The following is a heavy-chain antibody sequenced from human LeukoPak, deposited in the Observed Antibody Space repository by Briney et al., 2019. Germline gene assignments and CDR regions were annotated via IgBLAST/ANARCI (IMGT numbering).Heavy chain of an antibody. D-gene: IGHD3-22*01. CDR3: ATGLFYDSSGYPGAGDAFDI. Sequence: ASVKVSCKVSGYTLTELSMHWVRQAPGKGLEWMGGFDHEDGETIYAQKFQGRVTMTEDTSTDTAYMELSSLRSEDTAVYYCATGLFYDSSGYPGAGDAFDIWGQGTMVTVSS. CDR2: FDHEDGET. V-gene: IGHV1-24*01. J-gene: IGHJ3*02. CDR1: GYTLTELS.